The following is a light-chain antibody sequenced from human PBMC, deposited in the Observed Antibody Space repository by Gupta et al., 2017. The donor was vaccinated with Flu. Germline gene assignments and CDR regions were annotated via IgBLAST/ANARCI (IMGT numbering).Light chain of an antibody. CDR1: QSGSRS. CDR3: QEYNNWVGA. J-gene: IGKJ3*01. CDR2: GAA. V-gene: IGKV3-15*01. Sequence: PATLSVSPGERATLSCGASQSGSRSLAWYQQKPGQAPRRLIYGAATRATGIPARFSGSGSGEEVTLNISSLQSEDVAVYYCQEYNNWVGAFGRGTKVDIK.